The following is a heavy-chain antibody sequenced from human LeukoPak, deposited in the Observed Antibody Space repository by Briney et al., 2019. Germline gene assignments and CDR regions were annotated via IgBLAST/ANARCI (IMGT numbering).Heavy chain of an antibody. CDR3: ARAGYSYGPPKGDY. V-gene: IGHV1-18*01. CDR2: ISAYNDNT. CDR1: GYTFTSYG. J-gene: IGHJ4*02. D-gene: IGHD5-18*01. Sequence: ASVKVSCTASGYTFTSYGISWARQAPGQGLEWMGWISAYNDNTNYAQKLQGRVTMTTDTSTSTAYMELRSLRSDDTAVYYCARAGYSYGPPKGDYWGQGTLVTVSS.